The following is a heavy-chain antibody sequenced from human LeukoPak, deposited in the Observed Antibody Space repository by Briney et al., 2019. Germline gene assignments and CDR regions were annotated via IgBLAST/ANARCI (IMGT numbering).Heavy chain of an antibody. J-gene: IGHJ3*01. D-gene: IGHD1-1*01. CDR1: EFNLSELS. V-gene: IGHV1-24*01. CDR2: RNQEDGEI. Sequence: VASVKVSCKVSEFNLSELSVNWVRQAPGKGLEWMGGRNQEDGEIIYAQHLQGRVTMTEDTSIDIAYMELTSLRSEDTAVYYCATSAPGMMEVVSDAFEVWGQGTMVTVSS. CDR3: ATSAPGMMEVVSDAFEV.